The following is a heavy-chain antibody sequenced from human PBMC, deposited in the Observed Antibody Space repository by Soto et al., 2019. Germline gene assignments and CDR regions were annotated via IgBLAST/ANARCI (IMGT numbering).Heavy chain of an antibody. D-gene: IGHD6-19*01. Sequence: QLQLQESGPGLVKPSETLSLTCTVSGGSISSSSYYWGWIRQPPGKVLEWIGSIYYSGSTYYNPSLKSRVTISVETSKNQFSLKLGSVTAADTAVYYCAKEQQWLVDPDAFDIWGQGTLVTVSS. CDR3: AKEQQWLVDPDAFDI. CDR2: IYYSGST. CDR1: GGSISSSSYY. V-gene: IGHV4-39*02. J-gene: IGHJ3*02.